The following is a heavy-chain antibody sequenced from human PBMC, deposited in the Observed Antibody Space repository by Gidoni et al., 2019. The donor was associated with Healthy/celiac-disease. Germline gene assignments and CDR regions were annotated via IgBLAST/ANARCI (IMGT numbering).Heavy chain of an antibody. CDR1: VFTFDDYA. V-gene: IGHV3-9*01. J-gene: IGHJ4*02. Sequence: EVQLVESGGGLVQPGRSLRLSCAASVFTFDDYAMHWVRQAPGKGLEWVSGISWNSGSIGYADSVKGRFTISRDNAKNSLYLQMNSLRAEDTALYYCAKGAQLGELGGLFDYWGQGTLVTVSS. D-gene: IGHD3-10*01. CDR2: ISWNSGSI. CDR3: AKGAQLGELGGLFDY.